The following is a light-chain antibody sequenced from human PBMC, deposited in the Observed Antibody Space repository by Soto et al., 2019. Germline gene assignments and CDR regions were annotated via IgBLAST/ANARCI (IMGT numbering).Light chain of an antibody. J-gene: IGKJ5*01. Sequence: DIQMTQSPSTLSASVGDRVTITCRASQSISSWLAWYQQKPGKAPKLLIYKASSLESGVPSRFSGSGSGTDFTLTISRLDPEDFAVYYCQQYGSSPPVTFGQGTRLEIK. CDR2: KAS. V-gene: IGKV1-5*03. CDR1: QSISSW. CDR3: QQYGSSPPVT.